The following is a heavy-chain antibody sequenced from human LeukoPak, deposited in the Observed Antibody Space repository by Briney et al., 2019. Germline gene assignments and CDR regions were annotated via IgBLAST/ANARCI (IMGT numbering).Heavy chain of an antibody. CDR2: ISGSGGST. J-gene: IGHJ4*02. CDR3: AKGTTVTTDYFDY. V-gene: IGHV3-23*01. Sequence: PGGSLRLSCAASGFTFSSYAMSWVRQAPGKGLEWVSAISGSGGSTYYADSVKGRFTISRDNSKNTLYLQMNSLRCEDTAVYYCAKGTTVTTDYFDYWGQGTLVTVSS. CDR1: GFTFSSYA. D-gene: IGHD4-17*01.